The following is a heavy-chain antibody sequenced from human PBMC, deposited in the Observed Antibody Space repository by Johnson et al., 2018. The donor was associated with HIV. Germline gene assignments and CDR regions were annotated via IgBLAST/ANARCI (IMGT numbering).Heavy chain of an antibody. CDR1: GFTVSSNY. D-gene: IGHD6-6*01. V-gene: IGHV3-66*02. CDR2: IYSGGST. CDR3: ARASSIAARGADAFDI. J-gene: IGHJ3*02. Sequence: VLLVESGGGLVQPGGSLRLSCAASGFTVSSNYMSWVRQAPGEGLEWVSVIYSGGSTYYADSVTGRFTISRDNSKNTLYLQMNSLRAEDTAVYYCARASSIAARGADAFDIWGQGTMVTVSS.